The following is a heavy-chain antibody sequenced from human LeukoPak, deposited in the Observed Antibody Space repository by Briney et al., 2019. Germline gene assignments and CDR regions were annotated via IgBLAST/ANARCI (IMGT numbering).Heavy chain of an antibody. D-gene: IGHD3-3*01. J-gene: IGHJ6*03. Sequence: SETLSLTCTVSGGSISSGSYYWSWIRQPAGKGLEWIGRIYTSGSTNYNPSLKSRVTISVDTSKNQFSLKLSSVTAADTAVYYCAREGTGSYDFWSATYYYYYMDVWGKGTTVTVSS. CDR1: GGSISSGSYY. CDR3: AREGTGSYDFWSATYYYYYMDV. CDR2: IYTSGST. V-gene: IGHV4-61*02.